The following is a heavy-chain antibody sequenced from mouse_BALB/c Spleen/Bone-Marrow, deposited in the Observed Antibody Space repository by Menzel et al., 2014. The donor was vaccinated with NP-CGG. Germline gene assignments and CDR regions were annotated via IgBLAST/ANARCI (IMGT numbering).Heavy chain of an antibody. J-gene: IGHJ2*01. D-gene: IGHD2-10*01. CDR1: GYTLISYT. V-gene: IGHV1-4*02. Sequence: QVHVKQSAAELARPGASVKMSCKASGYTLISYTMHWVRQRPGQGLEWIGYINPNSGYTEHNQKFKDKTTLTADTSSNTAYLLLSSLTSEDSAVYYCARRVPYHFDYWGQGTTLTVSS. CDR3: ARRVPYHFDY. CDR2: INPNSGYT.